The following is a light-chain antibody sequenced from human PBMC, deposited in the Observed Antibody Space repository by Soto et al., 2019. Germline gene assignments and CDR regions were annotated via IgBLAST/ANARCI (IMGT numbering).Light chain of an antibody. CDR3: CSYAGSSTPVV. J-gene: IGLJ2*01. Sequence: QSALTQPASVSGSPGQSITISCTGTSSDVGSYNLVSWYQQHPGKAPKLMIYEGSKRPSGVSNRFSGCKSGNTASLTISGLQAEDEADYYCCSYAGSSTPVVFGGGTKVTVL. CDR1: SSDVGSYNL. V-gene: IGLV2-23*01. CDR2: EGS.